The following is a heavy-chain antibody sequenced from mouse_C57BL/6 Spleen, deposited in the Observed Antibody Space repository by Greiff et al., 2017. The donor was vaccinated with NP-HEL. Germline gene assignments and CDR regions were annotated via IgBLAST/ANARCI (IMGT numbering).Heavy chain of an antibody. CDR2: ILPGSGST. V-gene: IGHV1-9*01. D-gene: IGHD1-1*01. CDR3: ARSPYYYGSSPYAMDY. J-gene: IGHJ4*01. Sequence: QVQLQQSGAELMKPGASVKLSCKATGYTFTGYWIEWVKQRPGHGLEWIGEILPGSGSTNYNEKFKGKATFTADTSSNTAYMQLSSLTNEDSAIYYCARSPYYYGSSPYAMDYWGQGTSVTVSS. CDR1: GYTFTGYW.